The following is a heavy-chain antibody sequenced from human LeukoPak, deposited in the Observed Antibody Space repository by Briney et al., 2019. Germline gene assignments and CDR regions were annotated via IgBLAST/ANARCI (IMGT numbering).Heavy chain of an antibody. D-gene: IGHD3-10*01. CDR3: ARDKAVRGVIIGDHYYYYGMDV. J-gene: IGHJ6*04. Sequence: SETLSLTCTVSGGSLSSYYWSWIRQPPGKGLEWIGYIYYSGSTNCNPSLKSRVTISVDTSKNQFSLKLSSVTAADTAVYYCARDKAVRGVIIGDHYYYYGMDVWGKGTTVTVSS. CDR1: GGSLSSYY. V-gene: IGHV4-59*01. CDR2: IYYSGST.